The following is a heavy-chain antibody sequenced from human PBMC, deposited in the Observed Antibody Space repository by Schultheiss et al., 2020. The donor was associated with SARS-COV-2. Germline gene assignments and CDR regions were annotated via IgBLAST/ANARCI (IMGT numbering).Heavy chain of an antibody. V-gene: IGHV4-59*08. J-gene: IGHJ4*02. D-gene: IGHD5-12*01. CDR2: IYYSGST. Sequence: SETLSLTCTVSGGSISSYYWSWIRQPPGKGLEWIGYIYYSGSTNYNPSLKSRVTISVDTSKNQFSLKLSSLTAADTAVYYCARHPYSGYDSRLLDYWGQGTLVTVSS. CDR1: GGSISSYY. CDR3: ARHPYSGYDSRLLDY.